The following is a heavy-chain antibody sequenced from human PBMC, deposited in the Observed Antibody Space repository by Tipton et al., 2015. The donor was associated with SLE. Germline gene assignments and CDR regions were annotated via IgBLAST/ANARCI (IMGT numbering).Heavy chain of an antibody. J-gene: IGHJ5*02. Sequence: TLSLTCTVSGGSISSHYWSWIRQPPGKGLEWIGYIYYSGSTNYNPSLKSRVTISVDTSKNQFSLKLSSVTAADTAVYYCAGDLREAVRFRESQIYNWFDPWGQGTKVIVA. CDR2: IYYSGST. CDR1: GGSISSHY. D-gene: IGHD3-10*01. V-gene: IGHV4-59*11. CDR3: AGDLREAVRFRESQIYNWFDP.